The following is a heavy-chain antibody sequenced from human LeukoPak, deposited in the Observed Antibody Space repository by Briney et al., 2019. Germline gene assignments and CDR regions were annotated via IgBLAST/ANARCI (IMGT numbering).Heavy chain of an antibody. D-gene: IGHD3-22*01. V-gene: IGHV4-59*10. CDR3: ARGYYDSSGYFSFDY. CDR2: IYTSGST. Sequence: SETLSLTCAVYGGSFSGYYWSWIRQPPGKGLEWIGRIYTSGSTNYNPSLKSRVTMSVDTSKNQFSLKLSSVTAADTAVYYCARGYYDSSGYFSFDYWGQGTLVTVSS. CDR1: GGSFSGYY. J-gene: IGHJ4*02.